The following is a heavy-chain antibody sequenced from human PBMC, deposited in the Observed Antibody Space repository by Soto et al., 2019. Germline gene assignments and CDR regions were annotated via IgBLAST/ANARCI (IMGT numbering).Heavy chain of an antibody. V-gene: IGHV1-2*02. D-gene: IGHD6-19*01. CDR2: INPATGAA. CDR3: ARGGGVAVAGSAAFDM. J-gene: IGHJ3*02. CDR1: GYPVTAYY. Sequence: QLHLVQSGAVVKKPGASVTVSCSASGYPVTAYYMHWVRQAPGRGLEWMGGINPATGAAKYTQTFQGRVTMTRDTSTSTVFMELSGLTSEDRAVFYCARGGGVAVAGSAAFDMWGQGTVVTVSS.